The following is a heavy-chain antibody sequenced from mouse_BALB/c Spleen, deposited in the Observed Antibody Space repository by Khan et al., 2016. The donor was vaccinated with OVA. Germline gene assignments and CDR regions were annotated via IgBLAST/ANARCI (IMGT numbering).Heavy chain of an antibody. Sequence: QIQLVRSGPELKKPGETVKISCKASGYTFTNYGMNWVKQAPGKGLKWMGWINTYTGEPTYTDDFKGRFAFSLATSASTAYLQINNLKTAAMATYFCGRGASYWYFDVWGAGTTVTVSS. J-gene: IGHJ1*01. CDR1: GYTFTNYG. CDR2: INTYTGEP. CDR3: GRGASYWYFDV. V-gene: IGHV9-1*02.